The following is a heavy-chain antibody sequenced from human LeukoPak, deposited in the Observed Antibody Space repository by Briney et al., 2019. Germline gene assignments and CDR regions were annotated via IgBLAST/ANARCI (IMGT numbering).Heavy chain of an antibody. CDR1: GYAFTTLD. CDR3: ARVDGSPDY. Sequence: EASVKVSCKASGYAFTTLDINWVRQATGQGLEWMGWINTNSGNTGNAQKFQGRVTITRNTSISTAYMELSSLRPEDTAVYYCARVDGSPDYWGQGTLVTVSS. D-gene: IGHD2-15*01. V-gene: IGHV1-8*03. CDR2: INTNSGNT. J-gene: IGHJ4*02.